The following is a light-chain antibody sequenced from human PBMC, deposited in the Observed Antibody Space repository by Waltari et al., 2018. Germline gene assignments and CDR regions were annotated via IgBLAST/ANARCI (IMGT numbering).Light chain of an antibody. CDR3: QQYYDWPPWT. CDR2: GAF. J-gene: IGKJ1*01. Sequence: EIVMTQSPATLSVSPGERATLSCRASQSVSGHLAWYQQKPGQAPRLIIHGAFTRATDIPARFSGSGSGTEFSLTISSLQSEDFAIYYCQQYYDWPPWTFGQGTKVEL. V-gene: IGKV3D-15*01. CDR1: QSVSGH.